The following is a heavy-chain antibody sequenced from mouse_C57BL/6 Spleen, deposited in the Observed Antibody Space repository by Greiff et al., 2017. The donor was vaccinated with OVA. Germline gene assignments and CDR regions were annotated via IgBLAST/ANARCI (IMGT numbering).Heavy chain of an antibody. Sequence: QVQLQQPGAELVKPGASVKMSCKASGYTFTSYWITWVKQRPGQGLEWIGDIYPGSGSTNYNEKFKSKATLTVDTSSSTAYMQLSSLTSEDSAVYYCAGYHYYGSSPYYFDYWGQGTTLTVSS. D-gene: IGHD1-1*01. CDR3: AGYHYYGSSPYYFDY. J-gene: IGHJ2*01. CDR2: IYPGSGST. CDR1: GYTFTSYW. V-gene: IGHV1-55*01.